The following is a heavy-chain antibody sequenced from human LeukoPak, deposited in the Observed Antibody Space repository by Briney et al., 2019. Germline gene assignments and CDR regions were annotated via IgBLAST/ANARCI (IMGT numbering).Heavy chain of an antibody. J-gene: IGHJ4*02. CDR2: IFKTGDTA. D-gene: IGHD3-16*01. CDR1: GFPFSDYA. CDR3: AKLWGRHVWSFDY. V-gene: IGHV3-23*01. Sequence: GGSLRLSCAASGFPFSDYAMSWVRQATGKGLEWVSTIFKTGDTAHYADIVRGRFTISRDNSKNTLSLQMNSLRAEDTAIYYCAKLWGRHVWSFDYWGQGALVTVSS.